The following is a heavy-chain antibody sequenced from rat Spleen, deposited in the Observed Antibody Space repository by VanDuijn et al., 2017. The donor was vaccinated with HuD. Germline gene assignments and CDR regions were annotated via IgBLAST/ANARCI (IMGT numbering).Heavy chain of an antibody. Sequence: EVQLVESGGGLVQPGRSMKLSCAASGFTFSDYYMAWVRQAPKKGLEWVASISYEGSSTYYGDSVKGRYTISRDNAKSTLYLQMDSLRSEDTATYYCARQDYDATYYPYYYVMDAWGQGASVTVSS. CDR1: GFTFSDYY. J-gene: IGHJ4*01. D-gene: IGHD1-12*02. V-gene: IGHV5-22*01. CDR3: ARQDYDATYYPYYYVMDA. CDR2: ISYEGSST.